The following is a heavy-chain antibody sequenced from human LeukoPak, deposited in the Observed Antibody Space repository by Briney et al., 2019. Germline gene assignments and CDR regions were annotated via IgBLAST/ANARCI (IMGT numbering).Heavy chain of an antibody. D-gene: IGHD3-10*01. CDR1: GYTFNSYS. J-gene: IGHJ4*02. CDR3: ARDPLDEYGSGSYYFDY. V-gene: IGHV1-18*01. Sequence: GASVTVSCKASGYTFNSYSVSWVRQAPGQGLEWMGWISTYNGNTNYSQKLQGRVTMTTDTSTRTAYMELRSLRSDDTAVYYCARDPLDEYGSGSYYFDYWGQGTLVTVSS. CDR2: ISTYNGNT.